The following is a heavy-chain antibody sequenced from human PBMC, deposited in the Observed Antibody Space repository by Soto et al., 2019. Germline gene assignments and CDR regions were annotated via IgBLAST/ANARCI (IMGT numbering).Heavy chain of an antibody. CDR1: GFTFTSYG. Sequence: ASVKVSCKASGFTFTSYGISWVRQAPGQGLEWMGWISAYNGNTNYAQKLQGRVTMTTDTSTSTAYMELRSLRSDDTAVYYCARDGVLRFLEWLSTKNWFDPWGQGTLVTVSS. V-gene: IGHV1-18*01. D-gene: IGHD3-3*01. CDR3: ARDGVLRFLEWLSTKNWFDP. CDR2: ISAYNGNT. J-gene: IGHJ5*02.